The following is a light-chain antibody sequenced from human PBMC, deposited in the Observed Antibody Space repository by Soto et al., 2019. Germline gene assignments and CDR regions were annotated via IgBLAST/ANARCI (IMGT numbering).Light chain of an antibody. V-gene: IGKV1-8*01. Sequence: AIRMTQSPSSFSASTGDRVTITCRASQGISSYLAWYQQKPGKAPKLLIYAASTLQSGVPSRFSGSGSGTDFTLTISCXQSEDFATYYCQQYYSYPLTFGQGTKVDIK. CDR1: QGISSY. CDR2: AAS. CDR3: QQYYSYPLT. J-gene: IGKJ1*01.